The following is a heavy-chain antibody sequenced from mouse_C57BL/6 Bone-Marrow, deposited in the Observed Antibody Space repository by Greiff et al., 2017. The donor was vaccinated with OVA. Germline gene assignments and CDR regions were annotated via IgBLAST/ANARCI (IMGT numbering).Heavy chain of an antibody. CDR1: GFTFSDYG. D-gene: IGHD2-3*01. Sequence: EVKLQESGGGLVKPGGSLKLSCAASGFTFSDYGMHWVRQAPETGLEWVAYISSGSSTIYYADTVKGRFTIARDNAKNTLFLQMTSLRSEDTAMYYCARNYDGYSDWYFDVWGTGTTVTVSS. CDR2: ISSGSSTI. CDR3: ARNYDGYSDWYFDV. J-gene: IGHJ1*03. V-gene: IGHV5-17*01.